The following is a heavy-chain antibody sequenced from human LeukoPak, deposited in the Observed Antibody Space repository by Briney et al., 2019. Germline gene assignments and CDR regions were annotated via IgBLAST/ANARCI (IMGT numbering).Heavy chain of an antibody. CDR2: INHSGST. V-gene: IGHV4-34*01. Sequence: SETLSLTCAVYGGSFSGYYWSWIRQPPGKGLEWIGEINHSGSTNYNPSLKSRVTISVDTSKNQFSLKLSSVTAADTAVYYCARGFVQGGHDIVVVPPAMGTEYFFDYWGQGTLVTVSS. D-gene: IGHD2-2*01. CDR3: ARGFVQGGHDIVVVPPAMGTEYFFDY. J-gene: IGHJ4*02. CDR1: GGSFSGYY.